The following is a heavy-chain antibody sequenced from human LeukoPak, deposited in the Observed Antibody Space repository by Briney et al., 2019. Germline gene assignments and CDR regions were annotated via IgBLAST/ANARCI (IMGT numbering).Heavy chain of an antibody. Sequence: GGSLRLSCAASGFTFSSYAMSWVRQAPGKGLEWVSAIVGSGGRTYYIDAVKGRFTISRDNSKNTLYLQMNSLRAEDTAVYYCAKDTTYYYDSSGYYGYWGQGTLVTVSS. D-gene: IGHD3-22*01. CDR3: AKDTTYYYDSSGYYGY. CDR1: GFTFSSYA. J-gene: IGHJ4*02. V-gene: IGHV3-23*01. CDR2: IVGSGGRT.